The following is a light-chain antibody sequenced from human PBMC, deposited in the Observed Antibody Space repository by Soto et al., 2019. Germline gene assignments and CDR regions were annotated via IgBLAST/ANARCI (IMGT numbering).Light chain of an antibody. V-gene: IGLV2-11*01. CDR3: CSYAGTYSVI. CDR1: SSDIGGYSF. CDR2: DVR. Sequence: QSALTQPPSVSGYPGQSVTISCSGTSSDIGGYSFVSWYQQHPGNTPKLIIYDVRNRPSGVPDRFSGSKSGNTASLTISGLQAEHEAHYYCCSYAGTYSVIFGGGTKLTVL. J-gene: IGLJ2*01.